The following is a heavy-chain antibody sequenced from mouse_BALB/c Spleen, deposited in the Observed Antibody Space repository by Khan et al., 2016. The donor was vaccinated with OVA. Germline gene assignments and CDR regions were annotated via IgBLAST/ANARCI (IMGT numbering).Heavy chain of an antibody. Sequence: EVQLQESGPGLVKPSQSLSLTCSVTGYSITSGYFWNWIRQFPGNNLEWMGYIRYDGNSNYNPSLKNRISITRDTSTNHFFLMLNSVTPEDTATYYCARGGSSGPAWFAYWGQGTLVTVSA. V-gene: IGHV3-6*02. J-gene: IGHJ3*01. CDR1: GYSITSGYF. CDR2: IRYDGNS. CDR3: ARGGSSGPAWFAY. D-gene: IGHD3-1*01.